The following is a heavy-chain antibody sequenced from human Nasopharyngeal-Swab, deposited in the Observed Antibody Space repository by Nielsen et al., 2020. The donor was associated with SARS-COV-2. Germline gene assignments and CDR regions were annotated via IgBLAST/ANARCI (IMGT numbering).Heavy chain of an antibody. V-gene: IGHV2-5*02. J-gene: IGHJ4*02. D-gene: IGHD4/OR15-4a*01. CDR2: IYWDDYK. Sequence: WIRQPPGKALEWLALIYWDDYKRYSPSLKSRLTITQDTSKNQVVLTVTNMDPVDTATYCCGRLVYGDNYRFDCWGQGALVTVSS. CDR3: GRLVYGDNYRFDC.